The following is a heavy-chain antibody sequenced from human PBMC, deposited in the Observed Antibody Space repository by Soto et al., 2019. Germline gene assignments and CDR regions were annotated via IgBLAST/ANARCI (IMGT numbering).Heavy chain of an antibody. V-gene: IGHV3-48*03. CDR2: ISGSNNNI. CDR1: GFTLRNYE. J-gene: IGHJ4*02. D-gene: IGHD2-21*02. CDR3: ASERLCGADCYFFDN. Sequence: PGGSLRLSCAASGFTLRNYEMNWVRQAPGKGLEWISKISGSNNNIYYADSVRGRFTISRDNAKNSLYLQMNSLRAADTAIYYCASERLCGADCYFFDNWGQGTQVTVSS.